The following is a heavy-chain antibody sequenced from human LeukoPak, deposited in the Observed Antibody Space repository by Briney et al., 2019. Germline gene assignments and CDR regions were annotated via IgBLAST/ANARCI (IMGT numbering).Heavy chain of an antibody. Sequence: SVKVSCKASGGTFSSYAISWVRQAPGQGLEWMGGIIPIFGTANYAQKFQGRVTITADESTSTAYMELSSLRSEDTAVYYCARVGYIVGATANYYYMDVWGKGTTVTVSS. D-gene: IGHD1-26*01. CDR1: GGTFSSYA. CDR2: IIPIFGTA. CDR3: ARVGYIVGATANYYYMDV. J-gene: IGHJ6*03. V-gene: IGHV1-69*13.